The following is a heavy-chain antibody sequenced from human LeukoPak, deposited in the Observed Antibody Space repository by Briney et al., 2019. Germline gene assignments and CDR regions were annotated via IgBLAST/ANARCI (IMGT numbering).Heavy chain of an antibody. CDR2: INPNSGGT. J-gene: IGHJ6*02. CDR1: GYTFTGYY. V-gene: IGHV1-2*02. D-gene: IGHD5-18*01. Sequence: ASVKVSCKASGYTFTGYYMHWVRQAPGQGLEWMGWINPNSGGTNYAQKFQGRVTMTRDTSISTAYMELSGLRSDDTAVYYCARDRVERYSYGKDYYYGMDVWGQGTTVTVSS. CDR3: ARDRVERYSYGKDYYYGMDV.